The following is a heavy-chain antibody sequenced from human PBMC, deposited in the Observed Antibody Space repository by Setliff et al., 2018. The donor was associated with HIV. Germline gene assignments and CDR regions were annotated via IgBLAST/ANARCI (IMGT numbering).Heavy chain of an antibody. Sequence: SETLSLTCTVSGGSFSDYYWSWIRQPPGKGLEWIGEINHSGTTNSNPSLKSRVTISLDTSRNQFSLKLSSVTAADTAVYYCARGWEWGAPLDYWGQGTLVTVSS. CDR2: INHSGTT. V-gene: IGHV4-34*01. CDR3: ARGWEWGAPLDY. D-gene: IGHD1-26*01. CDR1: GGSFSDYY. J-gene: IGHJ4*02.